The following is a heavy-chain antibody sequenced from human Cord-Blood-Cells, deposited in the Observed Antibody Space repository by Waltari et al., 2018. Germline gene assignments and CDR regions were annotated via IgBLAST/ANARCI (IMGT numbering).Heavy chain of an antibody. V-gene: IGHV1-69*06. D-gene: IGHD6-6*01. CDR1: GGTFSSYA. CDR3: AREMSRSSSSWFDP. CDR2: SRPICGTA. Sequence: QVQLVQSGAQVKKPGSSVKVSCKASGGTFSSYAISWVRQAPGQGLEWMGGSRPICGTANYAQKFQGRVTITAEKSASTAYMELSSLRSEDTAVYYCAREMSRSSSSWFDPWGQGTLVTVSS. J-gene: IGHJ5*02.